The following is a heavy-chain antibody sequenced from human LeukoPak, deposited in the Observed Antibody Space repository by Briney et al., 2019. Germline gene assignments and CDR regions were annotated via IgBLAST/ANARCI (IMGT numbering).Heavy chain of an antibody. CDR1: GFTLSNYW. V-gene: IGHV3-74*01. CDR3: ARVIGWDEPFDL. J-gene: IGHJ3*01. D-gene: IGHD1-26*01. Sequence: GSLRLSCSASGFTLSNYWIHWVRQAPGKGLVWVSRINTDGSSTNYADSVRGRSTVSRDNAKNTLYLQMNSLRVEDTAVYYCARVIGWDEPFDLWGHGTLVTVSS. CDR2: INTDGSST.